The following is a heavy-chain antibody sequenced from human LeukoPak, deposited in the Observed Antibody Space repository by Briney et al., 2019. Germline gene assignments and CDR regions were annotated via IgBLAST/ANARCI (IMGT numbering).Heavy chain of an antibody. CDR1: GDSIRRYF. CDR2: VHHSGTS. J-gene: IGHJ6*02. CDR3: ARGWLGRAYYYGMDV. D-gene: IGHD3-10*01. V-gene: IGHV4-59*12. Sequence: SETLSLTCSVSGDSIRRYFWSWIRLSPGKGLEWIGYVHHSGTSRYKPSLESRVTISVDKSKNLFSLKLSSVTAADTAVYYCARGWLGRAYYYGMDVWGQGTTVTVSS.